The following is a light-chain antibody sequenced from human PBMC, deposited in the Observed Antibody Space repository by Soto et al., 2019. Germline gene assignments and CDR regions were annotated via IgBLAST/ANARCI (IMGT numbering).Light chain of an antibody. CDR1: SSNFGSNS. V-gene: IGLV1-51*02. CDR2: ETN. CDR3: APWDRRLSVGV. J-gene: IGLJ1*01. Sequence: QSVLTQPPSVSATPGQKVTISCSGSSSNFGSNSVSWYQQLPGTAPKLLVYETNRRPSGIPDRFSGSKSGTSATLGITGLQTGDEAGYYCAPWDRRLSVGVFGTGTKVTV.